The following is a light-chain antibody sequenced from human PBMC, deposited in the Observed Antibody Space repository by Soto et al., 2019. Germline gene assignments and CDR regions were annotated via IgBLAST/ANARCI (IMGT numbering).Light chain of an antibody. CDR1: QSVLYSSNNMNY. J-gene: IGKJ5*01. CDR3: QQSYSFPIT. Sequence: DIVMTQSPDSLAVSLGERATINCKSSQSVLYSSNNMNYLAWYQQKPGKAPKLLIYAASSLQSGVPSRFSGSGSGTDFTLTISSLQPEDFATYYCQQSYSFPITFGQGTRLEIK. CDR2: AAS. V-gene: IGKV4-1*01.